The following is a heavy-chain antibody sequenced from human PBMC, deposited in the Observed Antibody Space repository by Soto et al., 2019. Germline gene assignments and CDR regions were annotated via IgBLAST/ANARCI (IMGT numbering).Heavy chain of an antibody. CDR2: INAGNGNT. J-gene: IGHJ4*02. CDR3: ARDRYCGSGTYNYFDY. Sequence: GASVKVSCKASGYTFTSYAMHWVRQAPGQRLEWMGWINAGNGNTKYSQRFQGRVTITRDTSASTVYMELTSLRSEDTAVYYCARDRYCGSGTYNYFDYWGQGTLVTVSS. CDR1: GYTFTSYA. V-gene: IGHV1-3*01. D-gene: IGHD3-10*01.